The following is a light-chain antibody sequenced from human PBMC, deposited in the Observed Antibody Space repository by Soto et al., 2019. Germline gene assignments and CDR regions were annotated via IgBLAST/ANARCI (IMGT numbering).Light chain of an antibody. CDR3: HQYNNWPPWT. J-gene: IGKJ1*01. CDR1: QSVSSN. CDR2: GAS. V-gene: IGKV3-15*01. Sequence: EIVMTQSPATLSVSPGERATLSCRASQSVSSNLAWYQQKPGQAPRLLIYGASTSATGIPARFSGSGSGTEFTITISSLQSEDYAVYYCHQYNNWPPWTFGQGTKVEIK.